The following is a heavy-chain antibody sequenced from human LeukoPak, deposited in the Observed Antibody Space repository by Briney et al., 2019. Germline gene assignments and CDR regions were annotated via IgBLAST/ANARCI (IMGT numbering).Heavy chain of an antibody. J-gene: IGHJ4*02. Sequence: AAVKVSCGTSAYTFTDYYMHWVRQAPGQGPEWMGWINPNSGGTNYAQKFQGRVTMTRDTSISTAYMELSNLRSDDTAMYYCARGPGYDILTGYYALDFWGQGTLVTVSS. CDR2: INPNSGGT. D-gene: IGHD3-9*01. CDR3: ARGPGYDILTGYYALDF. V-gene: IGHV1-2*02. CDR1: AYTFTDYY.